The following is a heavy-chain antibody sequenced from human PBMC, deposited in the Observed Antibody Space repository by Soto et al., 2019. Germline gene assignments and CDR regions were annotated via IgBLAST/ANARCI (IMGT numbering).Heavy chain of an antibody. D-gene: IGHD2-15*01. CDR3: AKDSCSGGSCYHFQH. V-gene: IGHV3-9*01. J-gene: IGHJ1*01. Sequence: EVQLVESGGGLVQPGRSLRLSCAASGFTFDDYAMHWVRQAPGKGLEWVSGISWNSGSIGYADSVKGRFTISRDNAKNSLYLQMNSLRAEDTALYYCAKDSCSGGSCYHFQHWGQGTLVTVSS. CDR2: ISWNSGSI. CDR1: GFTFDDYA.